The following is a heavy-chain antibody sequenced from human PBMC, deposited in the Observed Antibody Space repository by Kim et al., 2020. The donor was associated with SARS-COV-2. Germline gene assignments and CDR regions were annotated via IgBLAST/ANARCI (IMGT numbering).Heavy chain of an antibody. J-gene: IGHJ4*02. CDR3: GRVSMPTGYFES. V-gene: IGHV4-4*07. Sequence: THYSPYLKSRATMSVDTSKNQFSLDLSSVTAADTAVYYCGRVSMPTGYFESWGPGALVTVSA. CDR2: T. D-gene: IGHD4-4*01.